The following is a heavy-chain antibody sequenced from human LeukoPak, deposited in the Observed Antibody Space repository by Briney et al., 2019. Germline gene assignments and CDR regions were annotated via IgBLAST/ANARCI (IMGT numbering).Heavy chain of an antibody. V-gene: IGHV3-33*01. D-gene: IGHD6-19*01. CDR2: IWYDGSNQ. Sequence: GGSLRLSCVASGFAFSNYGMHWVLQAPGKGLEWVAVIWYDGSNQFYADSVKGRFTISRENSKNTLYLQMNSLRAEDTAVYYCARDRYTSGWYFDYWGQGTLVTVSS. J-gene: IGHJ4*02. CDR3: ARDRYTSGWYFDY. CDR1: GFAFSNYG.